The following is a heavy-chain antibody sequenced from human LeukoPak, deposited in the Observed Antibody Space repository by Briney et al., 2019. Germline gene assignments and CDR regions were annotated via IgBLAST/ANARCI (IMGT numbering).Heavy chain of an antibody. Sequence: GGSLRLSCAASGFTFSPYGMHWVRQAPGKGLEWVAFIRYDGTHKYYADSVKARVMISRDNSKNMLYLQMNSLRAEDTAVYYCEKGGTSSWLEHWGQGTLVTVSS. CDR3: EKGGTSSWLEH. CDR1: GFTFSPYG. D-gene: IGHD6-13*01. CDR2: IRYDGTHK. J-gene: IGHJ4*02. V-gene: IGHV3-30*02.